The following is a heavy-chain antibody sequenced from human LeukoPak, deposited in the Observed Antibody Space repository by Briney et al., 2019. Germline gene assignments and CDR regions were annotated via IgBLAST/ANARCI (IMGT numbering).Heavy chain of an antibody. Sequence: GGSLRLSCAASSYIFSDAWMNWVRQAPGKGLEWVGRIETKAHGGTTKYAAPVKGRFTISRDDSKNTLYLQMSSLKTEDTAAYYCTTDPFYDSAGFAFWGQGTLVTVS. CDR1: SYIFSDAW. CDR2: IETKAHGGTT. D-gene: IGHD5/OR15-5a*01. CDR3: TTDPFYDSAGFAF. J-gene: IGHJ4*02. V-gene: IGHV3-15*07.